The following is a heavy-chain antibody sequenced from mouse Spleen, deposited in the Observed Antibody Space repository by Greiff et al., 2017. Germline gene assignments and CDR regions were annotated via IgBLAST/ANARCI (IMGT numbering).Heavy chain of an antibody. CDR2: IWAGGST. J-gene: IGHJ3*01. V-gene: IGHV2-9*02. CDR3: AREEYGPWFAY. CDR1: GFSLTTYG. Sequence: VQGVESGPGLVAPSQSLSITCTVSGFSLTTYGVHWVRQPPGKGLEWLGVIWAGGSTNYNSALMSRLSISKDNSKSQVFLKMNSLQTDDTAMYYCAREEYGPWFAYWGQGTLVTVSA. D-gene: IGHD2-10*02.